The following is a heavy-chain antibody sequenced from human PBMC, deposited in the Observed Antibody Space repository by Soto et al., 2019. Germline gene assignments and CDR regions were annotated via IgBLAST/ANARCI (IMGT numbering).Heavy chain of an antibody. CDR1: GGSISSGGYS. D-gene: IGHD4-17*01. Sequence: QLQLQESGSGLVKPSQTLSLTCAVSGGSISSGGYSWSWIRQPPGKGLEWIGYIYHSGSTYYNPSLKSRVTISVGGSKTQFSLKLSSVTAADTAVYYCAGGLVTTLHYGGQGTLVTVSS. CDR3: AGGLVTTLHY. J-gene: IGHJ4*02. V-gene: IGHV4-30-2*01. CDR2: IYHSGST.